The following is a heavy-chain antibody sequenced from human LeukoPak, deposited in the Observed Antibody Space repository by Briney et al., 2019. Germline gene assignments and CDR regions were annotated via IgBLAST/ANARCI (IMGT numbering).Heavy chain of an antibody. V-gene: IGHV4-39*01. CDR1: GGSISSSNYY. J-gene: IGHJ4*02. CDR2: IYYSGST. D-gene: IGHD3-16*01. CDR3: ARHGKDYVWGSYRSFDY. Sequence: SETLSLTCTVSGGSISSSNYYWGWLRQPPGKGLEWIGSIYYSGSTYYNPSLKSRVTISVDTSKNQFSLKLSSVTAADTAVYYCARHGKDYVWGSYRSFDYWGQGTLVTVSS.